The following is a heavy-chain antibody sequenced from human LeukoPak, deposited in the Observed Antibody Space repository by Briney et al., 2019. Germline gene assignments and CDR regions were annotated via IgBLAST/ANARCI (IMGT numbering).Heavy chain of an antibody. CDR1: GFTFSSYA. Sequence: GGSVRLSCAASGFTFSSYAMSWVRQARGKGLEWVSYISGSGGSTYYADSEKGGFTISGDNSKNTLYLQMNSLRAEDTDLYYCAKHNCNDSSGYHYLSDYIDDRGQMILVTVSS. CDR3: AKHNCNDSSGYHYLSDYIDD. D-gene: IGHD3-22*01. CDR2: ISGSGGST. V-gene: IGHV3-23*01. J-gene: IGHJ4*02.